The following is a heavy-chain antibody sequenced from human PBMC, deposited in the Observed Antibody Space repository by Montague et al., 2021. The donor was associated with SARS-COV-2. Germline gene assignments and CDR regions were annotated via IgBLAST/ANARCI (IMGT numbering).Heavy chain of an antibody. CDR1: GVSITSTNW. Sequence: SETLSLTCAVSGVSITSTNWWSLVRPPPGKGLEWIGDISYGGIATXNPSLKSRATISMDRSRNLFSLKLSSVTAADTAIYYCAGKVLTVPADYWGQGTLVTVS. CDR3: AGKVLTVPADY. D-gene: IGHD4-11*01. V-gene: IGHV4-4*02. CDR2: ISYGGIA. J-gene: IGHJ4*02.